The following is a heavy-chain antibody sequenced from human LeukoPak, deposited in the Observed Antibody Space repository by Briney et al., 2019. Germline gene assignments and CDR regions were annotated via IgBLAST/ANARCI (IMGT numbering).Heavy chain of an antibody. CDR2: ISYDGSQK. CDR3: ARDKDGWGVHDF. J-gene: IGHJ4*02. D-gene: IGHD3-16*01. V-gene: IGHV3-30*03. CDR1: GFSFSDYG. Sequence: GGSLRLSCAASGFSFSDYGLHWVRQAPGKGLEWVALISYDGSQKNFADSVKGRFTTSRDNSKFTMYLEMNSLRAEDTAVYFCARDKDGWGVHDFWGQGTLVTVSS.